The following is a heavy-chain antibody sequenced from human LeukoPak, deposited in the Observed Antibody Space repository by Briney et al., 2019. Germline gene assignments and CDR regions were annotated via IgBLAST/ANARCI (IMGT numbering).Heavy chain of an antibody. V-gene: IGHV1-46*03. CDR2: INPSGGST. J-gene: IGHJ4*02. D-gene: IGHD3-22*01. CDR1: GYTFPSYY. CDR3: GRAPYYYDSSGYCSDFDY. Sequence: ASVKDSCMASGYTFPSYYMHWVRPAPGQGLEWMGIINPSGGSTSYPQKLQGRVTMTSDTSTRTVYMDLSSLRYEDTAVYYCGRAPYYYDSSGYCSDFDYWGQGTLVAVSS.